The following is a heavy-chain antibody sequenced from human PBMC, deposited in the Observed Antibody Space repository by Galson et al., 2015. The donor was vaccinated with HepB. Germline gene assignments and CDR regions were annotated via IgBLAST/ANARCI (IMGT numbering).Heavy chain of an antibody. V-gene: IGHV3-7*03. CDR3: ARAACGGDCYGDYKYV. J-gene: IGHJ6*03. CDR2: IKEDGSEK. D-gene: IGHD2-21*01. CDR1: GFTFSTFW. Sequence: SLRLSCAASGFTFSTFWMTWVRQAPGKGLEWVANIKEDGSEKYYVDSVKGRFTISRDNAKNSLYLQMSSLKAADTAVYYCARAACGGDCYGDYKYVWGNGTSVTVSS.